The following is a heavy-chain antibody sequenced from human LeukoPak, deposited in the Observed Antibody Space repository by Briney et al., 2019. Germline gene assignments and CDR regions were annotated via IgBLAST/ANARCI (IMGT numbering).Heavy chain of an antibody. CDR2: ISSDGSST. D-gene: IGHD1-1*01. J-gene: IGHJ4*02. Sequence: GGSLRLSCAASEFTFSSSWMHWVRQAPGKGLVWVSRISSDGSSTNYADSVKGRFTISRDNAKNTLYLQMDSLRAEDTSVYYCARGYNFGLDYWGQGALVTVSS. CDR3: ARGYNFGLDY. CDR1: EFTFSSSW. V-gene: IGHV3-74*01.